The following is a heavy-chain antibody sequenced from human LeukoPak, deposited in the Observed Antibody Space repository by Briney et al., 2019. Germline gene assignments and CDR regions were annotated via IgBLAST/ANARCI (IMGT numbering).Heavy chain of an antibody. CDR2: IYYSGST. CDR3: ARGGGVTYYDSTGYLWYFDS. V-gene: IGHV4-59*11. J-gene: IGHJ4*02. CDR1: GGSISSHY. Sequence: SETLSLTCTVSGGSISSHYWSWIRQPPGKGLEWIGYIYYSGSTKFNPSLKSRVTISVGTSKNQFSLKLSSVTAADTAVYYCARGGGVTYYDSTGYLWYFDSWGQGALVTFSS. D-gene: IGHD3-22*01.